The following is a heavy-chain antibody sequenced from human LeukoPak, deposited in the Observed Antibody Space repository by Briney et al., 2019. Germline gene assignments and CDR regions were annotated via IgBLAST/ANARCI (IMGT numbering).Heavy chain of an antibody. CDR3: ARATLSSSSWYPPFDY. D-gene: IGHD6-13*01. CDR1: GFTFSDYY. V-gene: IGHV3-11*01. CDR2: ITGIGGDI. J-gene: IGHJ4*02. Sequence: GGSLRLSCAASGFTFSDYYMSWVRQAPGKGLEWLSSITGIGGDIYYADSVKGRFTISRDNAKNSLSLQMNSLRAEDTAVYYCARATLSSSSWYPPFDYWGQGTLVTVSS.